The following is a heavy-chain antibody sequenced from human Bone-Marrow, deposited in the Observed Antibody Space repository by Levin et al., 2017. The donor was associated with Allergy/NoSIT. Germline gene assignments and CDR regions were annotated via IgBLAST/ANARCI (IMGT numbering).Heavy chain of an antibody. CDR2: INPNNGGT. Sequence: ASVKVSCKASGYTFTEYYIHWVRQAPGQGLEWMGWINPNNGGTNFAQKFQGRVTMARDTSISTAYMDLSRLGSDDTAIYYCARRLGSAGDYFYGLDVWGQGTTVTVS. CDR1: GYTFTEYY. CDR3: ARRLGSAGDYFYGLDV. V-gene: IGHV1-2*02. J-gene: IGHJ6*02. D-gene: IGHD6-13*01.